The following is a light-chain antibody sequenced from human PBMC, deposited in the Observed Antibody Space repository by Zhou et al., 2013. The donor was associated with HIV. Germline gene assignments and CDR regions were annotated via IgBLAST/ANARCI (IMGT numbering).Light chain of an antibody. CDR3: QQYNSYSLYS. J-gene: IGKJ2*03. CDR1: QSISSW. Sequence: IQMTQSPSTLSASVGDRVTITCRASQSISSWLAWYQQKPGKAPKLLIYKASSLESGVPSRFSGSGSGTEFTLTISSLQPDDFATYYCQQYNSYSLYSFGQGPSWRSN. CDR2: KAS. V-gene: IGKV1-5*03.